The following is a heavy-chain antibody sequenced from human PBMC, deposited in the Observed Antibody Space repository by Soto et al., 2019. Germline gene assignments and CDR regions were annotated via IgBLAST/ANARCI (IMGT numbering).Heavy chain of an antibody. J-gene: IGHJ5*02. V-gene: IGHV3-13*01. CDR3: TRQASYWDGGGGWLDP. CDR1: GFTFSASD. CDR2: IGTLHDT. Sequence: EVQLVESGGGLVQPGGSLRLSCAASGFTFSASDMHWVRQPTGKGLEWVAAIGTLHDTYYPDSVKGRFTISRDNAKNSFYLEMNSLRGGGTAVYYCTRQASYWDGGGGWLDPWGQGTLVTVSS. D-gene: IGHD2-8*02.